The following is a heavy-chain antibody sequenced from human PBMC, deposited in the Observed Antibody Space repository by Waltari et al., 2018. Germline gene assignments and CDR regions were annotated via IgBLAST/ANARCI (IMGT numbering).Heavy chain of an antibody. J-gene: IGHJ4*02. D-gene: IGHD6-6*01. CDR1: GGTFSSYA. V-gene: IGHV1-69*09. CDR2: IIPILGIA. Sequence: QVQLVQSGAEVKKPGSSVKVPCKASGGTFSSYAIRWVRQAPGQGLEWMGRIIPILGIANYAQKFQGRVTITADKSTSTAYMELSSLRSEDTAVYYCARLNTAARRDDYWGQGTLVTVSS. CDR3: ARLNTAARRDDY.